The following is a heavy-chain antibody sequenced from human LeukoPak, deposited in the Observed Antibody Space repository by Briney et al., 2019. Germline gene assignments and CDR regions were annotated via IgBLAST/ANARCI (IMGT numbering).Heavy chain of an antibody. CDR2: IYTSGST. D-gene: IGHD3-22*01. CDR3: ARDMVADSSGYDRGWFDP. J-gene: IGHJ5*02. V-gene: IGHV4-4*07. Sequence: SETLSLTCTVSGGSISSYYWSWIRQPAGKGLEWIGRIYTSGSTNYNPSLKSRVTMSVDTSKNQFSLKLSPVTAADTAVYYCARDMVADSSGYDRGWFDPWGQGTLVTVSS. CDR1: GGSISSYY.